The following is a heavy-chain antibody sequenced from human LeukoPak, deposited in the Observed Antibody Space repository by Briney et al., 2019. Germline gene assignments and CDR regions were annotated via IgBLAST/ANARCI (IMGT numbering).Heavy chain of an antibody. D-gene: IGHD3-16*02. CDR2: ITSKTYGGAI. J-gene: IGHJ4*02. CDR3: VRGYTYHIF. V-gene: IGHV3-49*04. Sequence: GGSLSLSCTASGFTFGDLAMSWVRQAPGKGLEWVGFITSKTYGGAIDYAASVKGRFTISRDDSKSIAYLQMDSLSTEDTALYYCVRGYTYHIFWGQGTLVTVSS. CDR1: GFTFGDLA.